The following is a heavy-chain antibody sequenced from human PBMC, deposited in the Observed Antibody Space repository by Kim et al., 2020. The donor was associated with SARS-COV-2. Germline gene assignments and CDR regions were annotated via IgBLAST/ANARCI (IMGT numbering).Heavy chain of an antibody. J-gene: IGHJ4*02. CDR2: ISSSSSYI. Sequence: GGSLRLSCAASGFTFSSYSMNWVRQAPGKGLEWVSSISSSSSYIYYADSVQGRFTISRDNAKNSLYLQMNSLRAEDTAVYYCARGLRGVTPYYFDFWGQGTLVTVSS. CDR3: ARGLRGVTPYYFDF. CDR1: GFTFSSYS. D-gene: IGHD3-10*01. V-gene: IGHV3-21*01.